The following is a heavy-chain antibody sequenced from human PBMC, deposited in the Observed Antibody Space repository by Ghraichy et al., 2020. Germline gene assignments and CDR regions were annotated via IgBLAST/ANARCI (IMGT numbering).Heavy chain of an antibody. Sequence: GGSLRLSCAASGFTMSDYWMIWVRQAPGKGLEWVANINSNGSETYYGDSVRGRFSISRDNAKNSVYLQMNSLRADDTAVYYCARGANWIDDPYDDGMAVWCRGAAVAVSS. V-gene: IGHV3-7*03. D-gene: IGHD1-1*01. J-gene: IGHJ6*02. CDR1: GFTMSDYW. CDR2: INSNGSET. CDR3: ARGANWIDDPYDDGMAV.